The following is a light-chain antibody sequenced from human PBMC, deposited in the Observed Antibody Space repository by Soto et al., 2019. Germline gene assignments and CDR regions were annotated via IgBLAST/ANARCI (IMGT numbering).Light chain of an antibody. CDR3: QQYGSSPPDT. J-gene: IGKJ1*01. CDR1: QSVNSN. CDR2: GAS. Sequence: EIVLTHSPATLSVSPLEPVTLXCTSSQSVNSNLAWYQQKPGQAPRLLIYGASSRATGIPDRFSGSGSGTDFTLTISRLEPEDFAVYYCQQYGSSPPDTFGQGTKVDI. V-gene: IGKV3-20*01.